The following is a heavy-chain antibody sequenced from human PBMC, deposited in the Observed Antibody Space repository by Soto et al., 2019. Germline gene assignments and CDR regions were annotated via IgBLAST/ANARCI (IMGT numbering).Heavy chain of an antibody. CDR3: ARVPDR. CDR1: CASIHSGGYS. V-gene: IGHV4-30-2*01. J-gene: IGHJ5*02. Sequence: TLSLTCAFTCASIHSGGYSWSWIRQPPGKGLEWIGYIYHSGSTYYNPSLKSRVTISVDRSKNQFSLKLSSVTAADTAVYYCARVPDRWGQGTLVTVS. D-gene: IGHD2-2*01. CDR2: IYHSGST.